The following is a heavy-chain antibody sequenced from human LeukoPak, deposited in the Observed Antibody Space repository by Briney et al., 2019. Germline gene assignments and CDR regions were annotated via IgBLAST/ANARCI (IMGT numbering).Heavy chain of an antibody. CDR3: TRDPRRLDY. V-gene: IGHV3-7*01. CDR2: IKQDGSEK. CDR1: GFTLSSYW. Sequence: GGSLRLSCAASGFTLSSYWMSWVRPAPGKGLEWVANIKQDGSEKYYVDSVKGRFTISRDNAKNSLYLQMNSLRAEDTAVYYCTRDPRRLDYWGQGTLVTVSS. J-gene: IGHJ4*02.